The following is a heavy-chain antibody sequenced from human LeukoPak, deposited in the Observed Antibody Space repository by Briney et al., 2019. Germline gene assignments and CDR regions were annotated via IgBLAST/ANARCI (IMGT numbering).Heavy chain of an antibody. J-gene: IGHJ4*02. CDR3: ARVITIFGVVTEGFDY. CDR2: ISSSSSTI. Sequence: GGSLRLSCAASGFTFSSYSMNWVRQAPGKGLEWVSYISSSSSTIYYADSVKGRFTISRDNAKNSLYLQMNSLRAEDTAVYYCARVITIFGVVTEGFDYWGQGTLVTVSS. D-gene: IGHD3-3*01. CDR1: GFTFSSYS. V-gene: IGHV3-48*01.